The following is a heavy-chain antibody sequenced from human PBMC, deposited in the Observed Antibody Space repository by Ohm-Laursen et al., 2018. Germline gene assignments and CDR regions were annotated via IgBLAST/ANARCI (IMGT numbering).Heavy chain of an antibody. Sequence: GTLSLTCTVSGGSISSYYWSWIRQPPGKGLEWIGYIYYSGSTNYNPSLKSRVTISVDTSKNQFSLKLSSVTAADTAVYYCAREGVYYDSSGYRANWFDHWGQGTLVTVSS. D-gene: IGHD3-22*01. J-gene: IGHJ5*02. CDR1: GGSISSYY. V-gene: IGHV4-59*01. CDR2: IYYSGST. CDR3: AREGVYYDSSGYRANWFDH.